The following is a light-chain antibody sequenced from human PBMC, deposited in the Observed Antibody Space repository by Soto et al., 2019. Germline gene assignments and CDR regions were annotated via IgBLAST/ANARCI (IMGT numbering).Light chain of an antibody. CDR3: QQYGSSRWT. CDR1: QSVSSNY. J-gene: IGKJ1*01. V-gene: IGKV3-20*01. CDR2: GAS. Sequence: EIVLTQSPGTLSSSPGERATLSCRASQSVSSNYLAWYQQNPGQAPRLLIYGASSRATGIPDRFSGSGSGTDFTLTISRLEPEDFAVYYCQQYGSSRWTFGQGTKVEIK.